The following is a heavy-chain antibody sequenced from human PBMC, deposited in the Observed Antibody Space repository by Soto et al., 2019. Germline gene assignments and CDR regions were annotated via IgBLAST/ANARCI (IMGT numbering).Heavy chain of an antibody. V-gene: IGHV4-30-4*01. CDR1: GGSIISGDYY. Sequence: SETLSLTCTVSGGSIISGDYYLSCIRQPPGKGLEWIGYIYYSGSTYYNPSLKSRVTISVDTSKNQFSLKLSSVTAADTAVYYCARDGIRRPIDYWGQGTLVTVSS. J-gene: IGHJ4*02. D-gene: IGHD1-20*01. CDR2: IYYSGST. CDR3: ARDGIRRPIDY.